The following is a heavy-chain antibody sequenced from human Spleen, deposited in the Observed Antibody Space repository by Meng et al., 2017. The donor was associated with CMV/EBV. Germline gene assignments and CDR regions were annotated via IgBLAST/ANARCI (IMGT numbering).Heavy chain of an antibody. CDR2: IYWDDDK. CDR1: GFSLNTDVVG. D-gene: IGHD5-12*01. V-gene: IGHV2-5*02. CDR3: AHRRRAGGGLFDY. J-gene: IGHJ4*02. Sequence: QLTLKESGPTLVNLTQTITLTCTFSGFSLNTDVVGVGWIRQPPGESLEGLALIYWDDDKRYSPSLKSRLTITKDTSDNQVVLTMTNVDPVDTATYYCAHRRRAGGGLFDYWGQGTLVTVSS.